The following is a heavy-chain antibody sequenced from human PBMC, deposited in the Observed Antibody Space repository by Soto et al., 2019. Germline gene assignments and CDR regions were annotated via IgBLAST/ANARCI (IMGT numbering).Heavy chain of an antibody. CDR1: GGSISSYYW. V-gene: IGHV4-4*02. D-gene: IGHD2-2*01. CDR3: ASLVVPANCYYGMDV. J-gene: IGHJ6*02. CDR2: IYHRGST. Sequence: PSETLSLTCAVSGGSISSYYWCWFGRPPGGKGLEWIGDIYHRGSTNYNPSLKSRVTISVDKSKNQFSLKLSSVTAADTAVYYCASLVVPANCYYGMDVWGQGITVTVSS.